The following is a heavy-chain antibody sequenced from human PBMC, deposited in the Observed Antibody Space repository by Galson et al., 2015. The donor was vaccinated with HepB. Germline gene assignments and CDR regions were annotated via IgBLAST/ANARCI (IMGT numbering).Heavy chain of an antibody. CDR3: ARDPYIDSSGYPLATNWFDP. V-gene: IGHV1-18*01. CDR1: GYTFTSYG. Sequence: SVKVSCKASGYTFTSYGISWVRQAPGQGLEWMGWISAYNGNTNYAQKLQGRVTMTTDTATSTAYMELRGLRSDDTAVYYCARDPYIDSSGYPLATNWFDPWGQGTLVTVSS. J-gene: IGHJ5*02. D-gene: IGHD3-22*01. CDR2: ISAYNGNT.